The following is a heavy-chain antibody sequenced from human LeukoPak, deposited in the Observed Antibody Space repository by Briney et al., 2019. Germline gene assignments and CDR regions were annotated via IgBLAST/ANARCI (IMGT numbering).Heavy chain of an antibody. J-gene: IGHJ3*02. CDR2: FDPEDGET. Sequence: GASVTVSCKVSGYTLTELSMHWVRQTPGKGLEWMGGFDPEDGETICAQKFQGRVTMTEDTSTDTAYMELSSLRSEDTAVYYCATVVVPAAMPPAKRDAFDIWGQGTMVTVSS. V-gene: IGHV1-24*01. CDR3: ATVVVPAAMPPAKRDAFDI. CDR1: GYTLTELS. D-gene: IGHD2-2*01.